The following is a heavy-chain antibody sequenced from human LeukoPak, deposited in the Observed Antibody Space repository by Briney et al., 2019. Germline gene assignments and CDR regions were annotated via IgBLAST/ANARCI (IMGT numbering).Heavy chain of an antibody. CDR1: GFTFNSYA. D-gene: IGHD1-26*01. J-gene: IGHJ6*01. CDR2: ISDDGDNR. V-gene: IGHV3-30-3*02. CDR3: AKSREVGANRGLDV. Sequence: PGGSLRLSCAASGFTFNSYAMHWVRQAPGKGLEWVAVISDDGDNRYYADSVRGRFTISRDNSNNTLYLQMNSLRLEDTAVYYCAKSREVGANRGLDVWGQGTTVTVSS.